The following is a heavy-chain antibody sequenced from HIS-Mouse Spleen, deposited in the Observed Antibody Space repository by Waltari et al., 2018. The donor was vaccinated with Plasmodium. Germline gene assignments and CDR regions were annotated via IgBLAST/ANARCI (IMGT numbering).Heavy chain of an antibody. D-gene: IGHD6-13*01. CDR1: GYSISRGYY. CDR2: IYHSGST. Sequence: QVQLQESGPGLVKPSEPLSLTCALPGYSISRGYYWGCSRQPPGKGLEWIGSIYHSGSTYYNPSLKSRVTISVDTSKNQFSLKLSSVTAADTAVYYCARGVGYSSSWYWFDPWGQGTLVTVSS. V-gene: IGHV4-38-2*01. J-gene: IGHJ5*02. CDR3: ARGVGYSSSWYWFDP.